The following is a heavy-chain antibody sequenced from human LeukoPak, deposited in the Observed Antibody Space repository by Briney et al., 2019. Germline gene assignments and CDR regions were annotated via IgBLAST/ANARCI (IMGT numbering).Heavy chain of an antibody. V-gene: IGHV4-38-2*02. CDR1: GYSISSGYY. D-gene: IGHD6-19*01. CDR3: ARQVKRSAWSSSPDY. J-gene: IGHJ4*02. Sequence: SETLSLTCTVSGYSISSGYYWGWIRQPPGKGLEWIGSIYYSGSTYYSPSLKSPVTISVDTSKNQFALKLRSVTAADTAVYYCARQVKRSAWSSSPDYWGQGTLVTVSS. CDR2: IYYSGST.